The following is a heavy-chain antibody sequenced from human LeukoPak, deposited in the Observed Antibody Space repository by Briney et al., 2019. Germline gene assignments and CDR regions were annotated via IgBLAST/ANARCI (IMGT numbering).Heavy chain of an antibody. J-gene: IGHJ1*01. D-gene: IGHD3-10*01. CDR1: GFTFSSYA. CDR2: ISGSGGST. CDR3: AKDLGAGSYLEYFQH. Sequence: GGSLRLSCAASGFTFSSYAMSWVRQAPGKGLEWVSAISGSGGSTYYADSVKGRFTISRDNSKNTLYLQMNSLRAEDTAVYYCAKDLGAGSYLEYFQHWGQGTLVTVSS. V-gene: IGHV3-23*01.